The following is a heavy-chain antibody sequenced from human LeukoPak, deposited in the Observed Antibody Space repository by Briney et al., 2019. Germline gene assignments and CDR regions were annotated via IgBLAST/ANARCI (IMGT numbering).Heavy chain of an antibody. Sequence: GGSLRLSWAASGFTFSSYAMSWVRQAPGKGLEWVSAISGSGGSTYYADSVKGRFTFSRDNSKNTLYLQMNSLRAEDAAVYYCARQLGYCSDGSCYFDYWGQGTLVTVSS. CDR3: ARQLGYCSDGSCYFDY. V-gene: IGHV3-23*01. D-gene: IGHD2-15*01. CDR2: ISGSGGST. CDR1: GFTFSSYA. J-gene: IGHJ4*02.